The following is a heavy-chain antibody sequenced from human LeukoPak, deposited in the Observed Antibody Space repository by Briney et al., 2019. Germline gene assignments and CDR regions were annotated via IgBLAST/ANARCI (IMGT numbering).Heavy chain of an antibody. D-gene: IGHD6-19*01. J-gene: IGHJ4*02. Sequence: GGSLRLSCAASGFTFSSYGTHWVRQAPDKGLEWVAIIWYDGSRKYYADSVKGRFTISRDNSKNTLYMQMNSLRADDTAVYYCARDNSGLDYWGQGTLVTVSS. CDR3: ARDNSGLDY. V-gene: IGHV3-33*01. CDR2: IWYDGSRK. CDR1: GFTFSSYG.